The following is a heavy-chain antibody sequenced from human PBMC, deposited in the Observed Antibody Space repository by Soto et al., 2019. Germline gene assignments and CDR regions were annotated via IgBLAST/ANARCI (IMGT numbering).Heavy chain of an antibody. CDR2: IIPIFGTA. CDR1: GGTFSSYA. J-gene: IGHJ6*02. Sequence: GASVKVSCKASGGTFSSYAISWVRQAPGQGLEWMGGIIPIFGTANYAQKFQGRVTITADESTSTAYMELSSLRSEDTAVYYCAGVVGATDYYYYYGMDVWGQGTTVTVSS. V-gene: IGHV1-69*13. D-gene: IGHD1-26*01. CDR3: AGVVGATDYYYYYGMDV.